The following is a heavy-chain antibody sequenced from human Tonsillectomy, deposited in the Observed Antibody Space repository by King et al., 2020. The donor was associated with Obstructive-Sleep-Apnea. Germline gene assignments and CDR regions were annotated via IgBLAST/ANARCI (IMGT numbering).Heavy chain of an antibody. V-gene: IGHV3-30*04. CDR2: ISEDGNNS. D-gene: IGHD2-8*01. J-gene: IGHJ5*02. CDR3: ARGAGVGCTYWVDP. Sequence: VQLVESGGGVVQPGGSLRLSCAASGFTFSNYAMLWVRQTPGKWLEWVAVISEDGNNSHFPDSVKGRFTISRDNSKNSLYLQMNSLRAEDTALYYCARGAGVGCTYWVDPWGQGTLVTVSS. CDR1: GFTFSNYA.